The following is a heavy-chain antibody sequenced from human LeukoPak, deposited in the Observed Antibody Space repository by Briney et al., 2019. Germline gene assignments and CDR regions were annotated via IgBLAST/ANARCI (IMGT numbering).Heavy chain of an antibody. CDR2: MYISGST. Sequence: SETLSLTCTVSGVSITNYYWAWIRQPAGKGLEWIGRMYISGSTNYNPSLKSRVTISIDKPKNQFPLKLRSVTAADTALYYCARDYLVGAPLDSWGQGTLVTVSS. V-gene: IGHV4-4*07. J-gene: IGHJ4*02. CDR1: GVSITNYY. D-gene: IGHD1-26*01. CDR3: ARDYLVGAPLDS.